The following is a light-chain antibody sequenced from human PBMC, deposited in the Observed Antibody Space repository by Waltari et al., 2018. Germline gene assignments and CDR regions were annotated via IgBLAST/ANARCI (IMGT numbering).Light chain of an antibody. J-gene: IGKJ2*01. CDR3: QHYSTLPYT. CDR1: QSINSW. CDR2: KAS. V-gene: IGKV1-5*03. Sequence: DIQMTQSPSTLSASVGDRVTITCRASQSINSWLAWYQQKPGKAPKLLIYKASTLESGVPSRFSGSASGTDFTLTISSLQPDDFATYYCQHYSTLPYTFGQGTKLEI.